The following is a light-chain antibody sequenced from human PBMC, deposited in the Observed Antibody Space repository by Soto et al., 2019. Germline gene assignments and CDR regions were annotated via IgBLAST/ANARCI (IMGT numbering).Light chain of an antibody. J-gene: IGKJ2*01. CDR1: QSVSSN. V-gene: IGKV3-15*01. Sequence: EIVMTQSPATLSVSPGERATLSCRASQSVSSNLAWYQQKPGQAPRLLMYDASIRATGIPVRFSGSGSGTEFTLSISSLQSEDFAVYYCQHYNHWPPYTFGQGTKLEIK. CDR2: DAS. CDR3: QHYNHWPPYT.